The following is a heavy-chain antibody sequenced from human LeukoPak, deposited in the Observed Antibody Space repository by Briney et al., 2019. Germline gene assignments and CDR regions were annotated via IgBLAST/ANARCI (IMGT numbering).Heavy chain of an antibody. CDR2: ISYDGSNK. J-gene: IGHJ4*02. CDR3: ARARRGYSYGLDY. Sequence: GRSLRLSCAASGFTFSGYAMHWVRQAPGKGLEWVAVISYDGSNKYYADSVKGRFTISRDNSKNTLYLQMNSLRAEDTAVYYCARARRGYSYGLDYWGQGTLVTVSS. V-gene: IGHV3-30*04. CDR1: GFTFSGYA. D-gene: IGHD5-18*01.